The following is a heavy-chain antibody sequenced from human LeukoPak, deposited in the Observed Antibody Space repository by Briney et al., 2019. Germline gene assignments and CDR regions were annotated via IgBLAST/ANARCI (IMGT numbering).Heavy chain of an antibody. CDR2: ISGSGGST. J-gene: IGHJ5*02. CDR3: AKENVATMVRGVMGA. Sequence: PGGSLRLSCAASGFTFSSDAMSWVRQAPGKGLEWVSAISGSGGSTYYADSVKGRFTISRDNSKNTLYLQMNSLRAEDTAVYYCAKENVATMVRGVMGAWGQGTLVTVSS. V-gene: IGHV3-23*01. D-gene: IGHD3-10*01. CDR1: GFTFSSDA.